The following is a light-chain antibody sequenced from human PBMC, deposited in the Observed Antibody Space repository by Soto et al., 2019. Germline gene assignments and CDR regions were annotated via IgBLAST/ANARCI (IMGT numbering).Light chain of an antibody. Sequence: QSVLTQPASVSGSPGQSITISCTGTSSDVGGYNYVSWYQQHPGKAPKLMIYEVSNRPSGVSNRFSGSQSGNTASLTISGLQAEDEADYYCSSYTSSSTLDVVFGGGTKLTVL. J-gene: IGLJ2*01. CDR2: EVS. V-gene: IGLV2-14*01. CDR1: SSDVGGYNY. CDR3: SSYTSSSTLDVV.